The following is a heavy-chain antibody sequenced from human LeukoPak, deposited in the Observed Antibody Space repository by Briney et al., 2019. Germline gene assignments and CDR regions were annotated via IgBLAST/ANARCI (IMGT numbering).Heavy chain of an antibody. CDR2: IYYSGST. J-gene: IGHJ4*02. V-gene: IGHV4-39*01. CDR1: GGSISSSSFY. CDR3: ARLGGIIVINDY. Sequence: PSETLSLTCTVSGGSISSSSFYWGWIRQPPGEGLEWIGSIYYSGSTYYNPSLKSRVTISVDTSKNQFSLKLSSVTAADTAVYYCARLGGIIVINDYWGQGTLVTVSS. D-gene: IGHD3-16*02.